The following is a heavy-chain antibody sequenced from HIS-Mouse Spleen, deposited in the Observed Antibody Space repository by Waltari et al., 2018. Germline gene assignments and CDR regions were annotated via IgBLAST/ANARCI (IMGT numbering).Heavy chain of an antibody. Sequence: QLQLQESGPGLVKPSETLSLTCTVSGGSISSSSYYWGWIRQPPGKGLGGIGCIFYSGSTYDNPSLKIRVTISVDTSKNQFSLKLSSVTAADTAVYYCAREIPYSSSWYDWYFDLWGRGTLVTVSS. D-gene: IGHD6-13*01. CDR1: GGSISSSSYY. V-gene: IGHV4-39*07. CDR3: AREIPYSSSWYDWYFDL. CDR2: IFYSGST. J-gene: IGHJ2*01.